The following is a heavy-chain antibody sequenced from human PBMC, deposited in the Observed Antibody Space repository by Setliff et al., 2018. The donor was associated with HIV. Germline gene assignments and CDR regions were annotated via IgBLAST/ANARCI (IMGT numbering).Heavy chain of an antibody. CDR2: ISGYNGNT. CDR1: GYTFTSYG. Sequence: ASVKVSCKTSGYTFTSYGISWVRQAPGQGLEWMGWISGYNGNTNYAQRFQGRLTMTTDTSTSTAYMELRGPRSDDTAVYYCARDSDNFWSGYYAAFDYWGQGTLVTVSS. CDR3: ARDSDNFWSGYYAAFDY. V-gene: IGHV1-18*01. D-gene: IGHD3-3*01. J-gene: IGHJ4*02.